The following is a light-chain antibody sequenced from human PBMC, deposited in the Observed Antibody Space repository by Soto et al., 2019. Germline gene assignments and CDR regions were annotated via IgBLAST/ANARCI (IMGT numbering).Light chain of an antibody. V-gene: IGKV1-5*03. CDR1: QSIRSW. CDR2: KAS. Sequence: DIQLTQSPSTLSASVGDRVTITCRASQSIRSWLVWYQQKPGKAPKLLIYKASSLESGVPSRFRGSGSGTEFTLTISSLQPDDFATYYCQQYNSFPYTFGQGTKLEIK. CDR3: QQYNSFPYT. J-gene: IGKJ2*01.